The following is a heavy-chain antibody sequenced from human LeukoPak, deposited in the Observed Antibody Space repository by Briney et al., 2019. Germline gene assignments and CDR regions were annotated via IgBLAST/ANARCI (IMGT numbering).Heavy chain of an antibody. V-gene: IGHV4-39*01. Sequence: SETLSLTCTVSGGSISSSSYYWGWIRQPPGKGLEWIGSIYYSGSTYYNPSLKSRVTISVDTSKNQFSLKLSSVTAADTAVYYCASGPYSSSWYSARNWFDPWGQGTLVTVSS. CDR3: ASGPYSSSWYSARNWFDP. D-gene: IGHD6-13*01. CDR2: IYYSGST. CDR1: GGSISSSSYY. J-gene: IGHJ5*02.